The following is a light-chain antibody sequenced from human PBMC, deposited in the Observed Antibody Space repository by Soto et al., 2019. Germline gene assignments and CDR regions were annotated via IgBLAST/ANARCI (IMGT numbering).Light chain of an antibody. J-gene: IGLJ1*01. CDR3: SSYTSSSPYV. Sequence: QSVLTPPAPLSGSSGQSMTISCTGTSSDVGGYNYVSWYQQPPGKAPKLMIYDVSNRPSGVSNRFSGSKSGNTASLTISGLQAEDEADYYCSSYTSSSPYVFGTGTKVTVL. CDR2: DVS. CDR1: SSDVGGYNY. V-gene: IGLV2-14*01.